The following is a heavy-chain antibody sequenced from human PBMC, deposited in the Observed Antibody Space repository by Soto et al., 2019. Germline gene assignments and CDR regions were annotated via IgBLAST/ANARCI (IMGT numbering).Heavy chain of an antibody. V-gene: IGHV3-74*01. CDR1: GFTFSSYW. Sequence: EVQLVESGGGLVQPGGSLRLSCAASGFTFSSYWMHWVRQAPGKGLVWVSRINSDGSSTSYADSVKGRFTISRDNAKNTLYLQMNSLSAEDTAVYYCASSGLGGHIDYWGQGTLVTVSS. D-gene: IGHD3-10*01. J-gene: IGHJ4*02. CDR3: ASSGLGGHIDY. CDR2: INSDGSST.